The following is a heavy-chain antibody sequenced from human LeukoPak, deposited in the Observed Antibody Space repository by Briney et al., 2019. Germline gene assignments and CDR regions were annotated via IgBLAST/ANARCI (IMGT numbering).Heavy chain of an antibody. CDR1: GFTVSSNY. D-gene: IGHD3-10*01. J-gene: IGHJ5*02. V-gene: IGHV3-53*04. CDR2: IYSGGST. CDR3: AREVYGSGSYYKGNWFDP. Sequence: GGSLRLSCAASGFTVSSNYMSWVRQALGKGLEWVSVIYSGGSTYYADSVKGRFTISRHNSKNTLYLQMNSLRAEDTAVYYCAREVYGSGSYYKGNWFDPWGQGTLVTVSS.